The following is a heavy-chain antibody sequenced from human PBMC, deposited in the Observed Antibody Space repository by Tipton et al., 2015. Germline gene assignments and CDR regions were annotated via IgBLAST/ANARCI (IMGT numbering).Heavy chain of an antibody. V-gene: IGHV4-59*01. D-gene: IGHD3-3*01. J-gene: IGHJ4*02. Sequence: TLSLTCTVSGGSINGYFWSWIRQSPGKGLEWMGYICYSGITSYNSALKSRVTISVDTSKNHFSLNLTSVTAADTAVYYCARCDFPPTFDSWGQGALVAVSS. CDR1: GGSINGYF. CDR3: ARCDFPPTFDS. CDR2: ICYSGIT.